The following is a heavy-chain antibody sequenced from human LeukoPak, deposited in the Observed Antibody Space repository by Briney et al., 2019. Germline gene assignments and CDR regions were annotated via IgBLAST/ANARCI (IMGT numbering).Heavy chain of an antibody. V-gene: IGHV4-59*01. D-gene: IGHD2-15*01. CDR2: IYYSGST. J-gene: IGHJ6*03. Sequence: PSETLSLTCTVSGDSISSYYCSWIRQPPGKGLEWIGYIYYSGSTSYNPSLKSRVTISLDTSNNQFSLKLRSVTAADTAVYYCARGHRIDPYYCYYYMGVWGKGATVTVSS. CDR1: GDSISSYY. CDR3: ARGHRIDPYYCYYYMGV.